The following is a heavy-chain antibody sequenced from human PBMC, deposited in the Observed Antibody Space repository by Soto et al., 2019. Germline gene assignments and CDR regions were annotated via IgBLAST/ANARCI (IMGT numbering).Heavy chain of an antibody. Sequence: SVKVSCKASGGTFSSYAISWVRQAPGQGLEWMGGIIPIFGTANYAQKFQGRVTITADESTSTAYMELSSLRSEDTAVYYCARDLVVVAATPYYYYGMDVWGQGTTVTVSS. CDR3: ARDLVVVAATPYYYYGMDV. D-gene: IGHD2-15*01. J-gene: IGHJ6*02. CDR2: IIPIFGTA. V-gene: IGHV1-69*13. CDR1: GGTFSSYA.